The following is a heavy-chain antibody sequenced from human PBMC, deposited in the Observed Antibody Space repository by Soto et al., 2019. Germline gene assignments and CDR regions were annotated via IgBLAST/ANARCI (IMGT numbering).Heavy chain of an antibody. CDR3: AKVGSYGYYFDY. D-gene: IGHD2-15*01. CDR1: GFTFSSYA. CDR2: LSGGDGRT. J-gene: IGHJ4*02. Sequence: LRLSCAASGFTFSSYAMNWVRQAPGKGLEWVSGLSGGDGRTYYADSVKGRFTISRDNSKNTLYLQVNSLRAEDTAVYYCAKVGSYGYYFDYWGQGTLVTVSS. V-gene: IGHV3-23*01.